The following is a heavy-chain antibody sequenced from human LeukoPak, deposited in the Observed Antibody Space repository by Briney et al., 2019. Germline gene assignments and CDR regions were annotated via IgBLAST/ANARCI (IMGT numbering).Heavy chain of an antibody. D-gene: IGHD4-17*01. CDR3: AKSPYDYGDYGPSIDY. V-gene: IGHV3-23*01. CDR2: ISGSGGST. Sequence: PGGSLRLSCAASGFTFSSYAMSWVRQAPGKGLEWVSAISGSGGSTYYADSVKGRFTISRDNSKNTLYLQMNSLRAEDTAVYYCAKSPYDYGDYGPSIDYWGQGTLVTVSS. J-gene: IGHJ4*02. CDR1: GFTFSSYA.